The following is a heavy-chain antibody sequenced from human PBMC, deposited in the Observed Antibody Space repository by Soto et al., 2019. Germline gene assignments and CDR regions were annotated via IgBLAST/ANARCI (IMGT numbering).Heavy chain of an antibody. Sequence: SVKVSCKASGGTFSSYAISWVRQAPAQGLEWMGGIIPIFGTANYAQKFQGRVTITADESTSTAYMELSSLRSEDTAVYYCAGGYYDSSGYYPAFDYWGQGTLVTVSS. CDR3: AGGYYDSSGYYPAFDY. CDR2: IIPIFGTA. V-gene: IGHV1-69*13. J-gene: IGHJ4*02. D-gene: IGHD3-22*01. CDR1: GGTFSSYA.